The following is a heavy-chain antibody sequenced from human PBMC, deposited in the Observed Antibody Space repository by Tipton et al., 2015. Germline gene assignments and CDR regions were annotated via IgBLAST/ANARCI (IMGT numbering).Heavy chain of an antibody. CDR2: VYFRGST. CDR1: GGSISDTRYF. Sequence: TLSLTCTVSGGSISDTRYFWGWIRQTPGKGLEWIGSVYFRGSTAHNPSLKSRATVSVDTSKNQFSLKLTSVTAADTALYYCMRHIVVGSNNYFDPWGRGLLVTVSS. CDR3: MRHIVVGSNNYFDP. V-gene: IGHV4-39*01. J-gene: IGHJ5*02. D-gene: IGHD2-15*01.